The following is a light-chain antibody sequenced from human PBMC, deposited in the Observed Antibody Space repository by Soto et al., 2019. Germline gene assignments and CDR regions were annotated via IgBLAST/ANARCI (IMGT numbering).Light chain of an antibody. Sequence: QSALTQPASVSGSPGQSITISCTGTISDVGGYNYVSWYQQHPGKAPKLMIYEVSNRPSGVSNRFSASKSGNTASLTISGLQARDEADYYRSSYTSSTILVVFGGGTKVTVL. CDR3: SSYTSSTILVV. CDR2: EVS. J-gene: IGLJ2*01. V-gene: IGLV2-14*01. CDR1: ISDVGGYNY.